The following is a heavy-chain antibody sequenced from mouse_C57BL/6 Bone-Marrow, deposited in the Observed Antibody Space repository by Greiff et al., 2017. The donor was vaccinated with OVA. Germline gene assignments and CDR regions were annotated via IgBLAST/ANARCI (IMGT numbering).Heavy chain of an antibody. CDR3: TTGNPWYFDV. Sequence: EVQLQQSGAELVRPGASVQLSCTASGFNIKDDYMHWVKQRPEQGLEWIGWIDPENGDTEYASKFQGKATITADTSSNTAYLQLSSLTSEDTAVYYCTTGNPWYFDVWGTGTTVTVSS. CDR1: GFNIKDDY. J-gene: IGHJ1*03. V-gene: IGHV14-4*01. CDR2: IDPENGDT. D-gene: IGHD2-1*01.